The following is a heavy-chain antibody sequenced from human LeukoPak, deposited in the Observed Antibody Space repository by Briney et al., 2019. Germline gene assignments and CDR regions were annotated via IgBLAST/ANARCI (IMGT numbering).Heavy chain of an antibody. J-gene: IGHJ5*02. D-gene: IGHD6-13*01. CDR1: GGTFSSYA. Sequence: SVKVSCKASGGTFSSYAISWVRQAPGQGLEWMGRIIPIFGTANYAQKFQGRVTITTDESTSTAYMELSSLRSEDTAVYYCARDGGIAAAGIRFDPWGQGTLVTVSS. CDR3: ARDGGIAAAGIRFDP. CDR2: IIPIFGTA. V-gene: IGHV1-69*05.